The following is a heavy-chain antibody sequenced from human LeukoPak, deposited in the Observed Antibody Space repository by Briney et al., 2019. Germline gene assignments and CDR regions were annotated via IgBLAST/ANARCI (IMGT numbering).Heavy chain of an antibody. CDR1: GFTFDDYG. Sequence: GGSLRLSCAASGFTFDDYGMSWVRQAPGKGLEWVSGINWNGGSTGYEDSVKGRFTISRDNAKNSLYLQMNSLRAEDTALYYCARVKLLYGSGIGDAFDIWGQGKMVTVFS. CDR3: ARVKLLYGSGIGDAFDI. CDR2: INWNGGST. J-gene: IGHJ3*02. D-gene: IGHD3-10*01. V-gene: IGHV3-20*04.